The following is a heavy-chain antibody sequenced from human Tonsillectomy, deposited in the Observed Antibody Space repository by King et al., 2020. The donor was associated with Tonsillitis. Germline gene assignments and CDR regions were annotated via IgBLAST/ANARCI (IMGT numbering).Heavy chain of an antibody. CDR2: IYPDDSDT. V-gene: IGHV5-51*01. J-gene: IGHJ3*01. CDR1: GYSFDDYW. D-gene: IGHD4-23*01. Sequence: VQLVESGAAVKKPGDSLKISCVGSGYSFDDYWIGWVRQKPGKGLEWMGIIYPDDSDTRYGPSFEGQVTISADRSISTAYLQWSSLKTSDTAIYYCSKCTRGGGFFEVWGQGTVVTVSS. CDR3: SKCTRGGGFFEV.